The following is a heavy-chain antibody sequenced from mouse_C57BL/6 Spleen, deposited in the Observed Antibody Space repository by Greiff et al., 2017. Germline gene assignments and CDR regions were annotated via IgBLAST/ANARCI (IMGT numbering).Heavy chain of an antibody. Sequence: EVQVVESGPGLVKPSQSLSLTCSVTGYSITSGYYWNWIRQFPGNKLEWMGYISYDGSNNYNPSLKNRISITRDTSKNQFFLKLNSVTTEDTATYYCARYYYGSSNYFDYWGQGTTLTVSS. V-gene: IGHV3-6*01. D-gene: IGHD1-1*01. CDR1: GYSITSGYY. CDR3: ARYYYGSSNYFDY. CDR2: ISYDGSN. J-gene: IGHJ2*01.